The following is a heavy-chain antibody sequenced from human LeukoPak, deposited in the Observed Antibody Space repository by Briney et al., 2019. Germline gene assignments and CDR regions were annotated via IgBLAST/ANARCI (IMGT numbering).Heavy chain of an antibody. CDR2: ISYDGNTI. J-gene: IGHJ4*02. Sequence: GGSLRLSCAASEFTFSNSALHWVRQAPGKGLQWVAVISYDGNTIHYADSVKGRFIISRDTSKNTLYLQMNSLRAEDTAVYYCARSGGLQKFDYWGQGTLVTVSS. D-gene: IGHD4-11*01. V-gene: IGHV3-30-3*01. CDR1: EFTFSNSA. CDR3: ARSGGLQKFDY.